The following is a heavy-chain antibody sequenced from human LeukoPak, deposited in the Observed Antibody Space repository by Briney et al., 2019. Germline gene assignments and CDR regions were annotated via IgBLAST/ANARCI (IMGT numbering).Heavy chain of an antibody. CDR2: ISFSGSTI. CDR3: ARGGYYDSSGYYYVGYFHH. Sequence: GGSLRLSCAASGFTFSSYEMNWVRQAPGKGLEWVSYISFSGSTIYYADSVKGRFTISRDNAKNSLYVQMNSLRAENTAVYYCARGGYYDSSGYYYVGYFHHWGQGTLVTVSS. J-gene: IGHJ1*01. CDR1: GFTFSSYE. D-gene: IGHD3-22*01. V-gene: IGHV3-48*03.